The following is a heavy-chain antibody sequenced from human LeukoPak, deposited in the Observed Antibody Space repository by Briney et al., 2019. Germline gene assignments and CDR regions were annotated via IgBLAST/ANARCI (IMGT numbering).Heavy chain of an antibody. CDR3: ARGSSGSLPFDY. CDR1: GGSISSYY. CDR2: IYSSGST. Sequence: SETLSLTYTGSGGSISSYYWSWIRLPAGKGLEWIGRIYSSGSTNYHPSLQSRVSMSVDTSKNQFSLQLSSVTAADTAVYYCARGSSGSLPFDYWGQGTLVTVSS. D-gene: IGHD3-22*01. J-gene: IGHJ4*02. V-gene: IGHV4-4*07.